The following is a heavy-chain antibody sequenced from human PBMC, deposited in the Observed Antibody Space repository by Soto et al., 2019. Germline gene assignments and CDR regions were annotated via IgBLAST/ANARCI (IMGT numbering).Heavy chain of an antibody. V-gene: IGHV1-18*01. CDR1: GYTFTNHG. Sequence: QVQLVQSGAEVKKPGASVKVSCKASGYTFTNHGISWVRQAPGQGVEWLGWISGHNGNTKYAQRLQGRVTMTTDTSTSTAYMELRSLKSDDTSVYYCARDLYPLAYYFDYWRQGTLVTVSS. CDR2: ISGHNGNT. J-gene: IGHJ4*02. CDR3: ARDLYPLAYYFDY.